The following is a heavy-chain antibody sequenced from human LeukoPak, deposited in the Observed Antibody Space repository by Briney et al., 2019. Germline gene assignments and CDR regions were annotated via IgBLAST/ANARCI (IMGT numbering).Heavy chain of an antibody. J-gene: IGHJ4*02. V-gene: IGHV1-46*01. CDR3: ARGGWSGYSYGSEPEKYFDY. D-gene: IGHD5-18*01. CDR2: INPSGGST. CDR1: GYTFTSYY. Sequence: APVKVSCKASGYTFTSYYMHWVRQAPGQGLEWMGIINPSGGSTSYAQKFQGRVTMTTDTSISTAYMELSRLRSDDTAVYYCARGGWSGYSYGSEPEKYFDYWGQGTLVTVSS.